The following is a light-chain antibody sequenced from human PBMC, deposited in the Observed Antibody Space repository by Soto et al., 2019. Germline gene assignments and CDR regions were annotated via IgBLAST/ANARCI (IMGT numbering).Light chain of an antibody. CDR2: GNS. CDR1: SSNIGAGYD. Sequence: QSVLTQPPSVSGAPGQGVTISCTGSSSNIGAGYDVNWYQQHPGTAPKVLIYGNSNRPSGVPDRFSGSKSGTSASLAITGLQAEDEADYYCQSYDSGLSGSVFGGGTKLTVL. J-gene: IGLJ2*01. V-gene: IGLV1-40*01. CDR3: QSYDSGLSGSV.